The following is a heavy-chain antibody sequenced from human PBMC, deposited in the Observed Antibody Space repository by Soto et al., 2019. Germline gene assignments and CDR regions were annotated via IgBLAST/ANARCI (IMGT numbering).Heavy chain of an antibody. CDR1: GFTFSSYA. Sequence: DVKVLESGGGLVQPGGSLRLSCVASGFTFSSYAMSWVRQAPGKGLEWVSFVSGSGGSTDYADSVKGRFTISRDNSKSTLYLQLNSLRAEDTAMYYCAKRSFQLGLPFDYWGQGTLVTVSS. CDR2: VSGSGGST. CDR3: AKRSFQLGLPFDY. D-gene: IGHD6-13*01. V-gene: IGHV3-23*01. J-gene: IGHJ4*02.